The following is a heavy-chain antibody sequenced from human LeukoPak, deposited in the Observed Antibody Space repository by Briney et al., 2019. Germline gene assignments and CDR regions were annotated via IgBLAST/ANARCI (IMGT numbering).Heavy chain of an antibody. CDR2: INPIFHTP. J-gene: IGHJ4*02. Sequence: GSSVKVSCKASGGTFSSHAISWVRQAPGQGLEWVGVINPIFHTPTYAKKFQGRLTITKDESMSTASMDLSSLISDDTAVYYCARGRTTGEFDYWGQGTLVTVSP. CDR3: ARGRTTGEFDY. CDR1: GGTFSSHA. D-gene: IGHD4-11*01. V-gene: IGHV1-69*05.